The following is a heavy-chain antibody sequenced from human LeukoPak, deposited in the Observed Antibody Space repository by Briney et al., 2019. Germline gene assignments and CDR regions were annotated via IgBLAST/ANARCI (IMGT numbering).Heavy chain of an antibody. CDR1: GFTFSSYE. V-gene: IGHV3-48*03. Sequence: GGSLRLSCAASGFTFSSYEMNWVRQAPGKGLEWVSYISSSGSTIYYADSVKGRFTISRDNAKNSLYLQMNSLRAEDTAVYYCARENAMDCSSTSCYPLHNYYYGMDVWGQGTTVTVSS. CDR3: ARENAMDCSSTSCYPLHNYYYGMDV. D-gene: IGHD2-2*01. J-gene: IGHJ6*02. CDR2: ISSSGSTI.